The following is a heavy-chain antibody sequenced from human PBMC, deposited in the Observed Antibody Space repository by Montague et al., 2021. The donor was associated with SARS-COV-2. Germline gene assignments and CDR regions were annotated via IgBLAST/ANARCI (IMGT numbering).Heavy chain of an antibody. CDR1: GVSITSTNW. CDR3: AGKVLTVPADY. V-gene: IGHV4-4*02. CDR2: ISYGGIA. D-gene: IGHD4-11*01. Sequence: SETLSLTCAVSGVSITSTNWWSLVRQPPGKGLEWIGEISYGGIATXHPSIKSRATISMDRSGNLFSLKLSSVTAADTAIYYCAGKVLTVPADYWGQGTLVTVS. J-gene: IGHJ4*02.